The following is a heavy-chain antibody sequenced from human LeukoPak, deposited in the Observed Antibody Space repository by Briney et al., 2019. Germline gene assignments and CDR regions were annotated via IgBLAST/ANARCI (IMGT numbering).Heavy chain of an antibody. J-gene: IGHJ6*02. V-gene: IGHV3-30*02. CDR1: GFTFSSYG. CDR2: IRYDGRNK. D-gene: IGHD3-10*01. Sequence: GGSLRLSCAASGFTFSSYGMHWVRQAPGKGLEWVAFIRYDGRNKYYADSVKGRFTISRDNSKNTLYLQMNSLRGEDTAVYYCAKAERVLLWFGELSHYGMDVWGQGTTVTVS. CDR3: AKAERVLLWFGELSHYGMDV.